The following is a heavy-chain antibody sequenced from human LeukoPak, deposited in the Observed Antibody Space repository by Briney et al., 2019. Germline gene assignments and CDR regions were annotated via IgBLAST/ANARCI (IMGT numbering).Heavy chain of an antibody. CDR2: ISYDGSNK. J-gene: IGHJ5*02. D-gene: IGHD6-13*01. Sequence: GRSLRLSCAASGFTFSSYGMHWVRQAPGKGLEWVAVISYDGSNKYYADSVKGRFTISRDNSKNTLYLQMNSLRAEDTAVYYCAKDRQQLANWFDPWGQGTLVTVSS. CDR1: GFTFSSYG. CDR3: AKDRQQLANWFDP. V-gene: IGHV3-30*18.